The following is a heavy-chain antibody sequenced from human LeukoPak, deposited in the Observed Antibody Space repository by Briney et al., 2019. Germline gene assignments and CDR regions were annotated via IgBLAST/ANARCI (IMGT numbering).Heavy chain of an antibody. CDR2: INHSGST. CDR3: ARVFGYCTNGVCYIRRRYFDY. D-gene: IGHD2-8*01. Sequence: SETLSLTCAVYGGSFSGYYWSWIRQPPGKGLEWIGEINHSGSTNYNPSLKSRVTISVDTSKNQFSLKLSSVTAADTAVYYCARVFGYCTNGVCYIRRRYFDYWGQGTLVTVSS. CDR1: GGSFSGYY. V-gene: IGHV4-34*01. J-gene: IGHJ4*02.